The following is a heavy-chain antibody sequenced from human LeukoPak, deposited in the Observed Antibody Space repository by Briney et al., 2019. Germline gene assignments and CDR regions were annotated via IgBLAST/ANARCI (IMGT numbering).Heavy chain of an antibody. V-gene: IGHV3-11*04. CDR1: GGSFSGYY. CDR3: ARVVAAADSYFDY. CDR2: ISSSSSTI. D-gene: IGHD6-13*01. Sequence: PSETLSLTCAVYGGSFSGYYWSWIRQPPGKGLEWVSYISSSSSTIYYADSVKGRFTISRDNAKNSLYLQMNSLRAEDTALYYCARVVAAADSYFDYWGQGTLVTVSS. J-gene: IGHJ4*02.